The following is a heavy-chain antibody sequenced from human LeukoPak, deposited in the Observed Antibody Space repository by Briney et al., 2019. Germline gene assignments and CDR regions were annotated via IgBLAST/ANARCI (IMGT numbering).Heavy chain of an antibody. CDR3: AKDGHGSGSYSDY. CDR1: GFTLSSYA. Sequence: GGSLRLSCAASGFTLSSYAMHWVRQAPDKGLESVTVISYDGSNKYYADSVKGRFTVSRDNSKNTLYLQMNSLRAEDTAVYYCAKDGHGSGSYSDYWGQGTLVTVSS. J-gene: IGHJ4*02. D-gene: IGHD3-10*01. V-gene: IGHV3-30*04. CDR2: ISYDGSNK.